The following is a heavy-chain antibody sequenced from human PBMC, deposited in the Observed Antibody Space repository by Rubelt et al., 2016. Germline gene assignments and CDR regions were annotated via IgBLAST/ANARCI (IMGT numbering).Heavy chain of an antibody. CDR1: GGSISSYY. Sequence: QVQLQESGPGLVKPSETLSLTCTVSGGSISSYYWSWIRQPPGKGLEWIGYIYYSGSTNYNPSLKSRVTISVDTPKNQFSLKLSSVTAADTAVYYCARGGVGATFYYYMDVWGKGTTVTVSS. CDR3: ARGGVGATFYYYMDV. D-gene: IGHD1-26*01. J-gene: IGHJ6*03. V-gene: IGHV4-59*01. CDR2: IYYSGST.